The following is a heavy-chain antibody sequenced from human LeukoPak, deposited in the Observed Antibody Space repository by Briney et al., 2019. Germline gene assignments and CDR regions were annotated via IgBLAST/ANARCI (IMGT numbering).Heavy chain of an antibody. CDR3: TTDLGTYYHGSQRLIPFDY. CDR2: IKSKTDGETT. J-gene: IGHJ4*02. D-gene: IGHD3-10*01. V-gene: IGHV3-15*01. Sequence: GGSLRLSCVDSGFTFTNAWMSWVRQAPGKGLEWIGRIKSKTDGETTNYAEPVRGRFTISRDDSKSAVYLQMNSLKIEDTAVYYCTTDLGTYYHGSQRLIPFDYWGQGTLVTVSS. CDR1: GFTFTNAW.